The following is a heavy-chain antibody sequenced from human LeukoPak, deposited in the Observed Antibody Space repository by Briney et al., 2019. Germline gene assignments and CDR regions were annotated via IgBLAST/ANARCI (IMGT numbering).Heavy chain of an antibody. Sequence: SVKVSCKASGGTFSSYAISWVRQAPGQGLEWMGGIIPIICTANYALKFQGRVTITADESTSTAYMELSSLRSEDTAVYYCARTLGYSSGWYSEPSPSWFDPWGQGTLVTVSS. D-gene: IGHD6-19*01. CDR2: IIPIICTA. CDR3: ARTLGYSSGWYSEPSPSWFDP. J-gene: IGHJ5*02. V-gene: IGHV1-69*13. CDR1: GGTFSSYA.